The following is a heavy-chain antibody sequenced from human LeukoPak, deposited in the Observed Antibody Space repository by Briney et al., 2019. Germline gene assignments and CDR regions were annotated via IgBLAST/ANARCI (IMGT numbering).Heavy chain of an antibody. V-gene: IGHV4-34*01. D-gene: IGHD6-25*01. Sequence: KASETLSLTCAVYGGSFSGYYWSWIRQPPGKGLEWIGEINHSGSTNYNPSLKSRVTISVDTSKNQFSLKLSSVTAADTAVYYCASETRHYYYYYCMDVWGKGTTVTVSS. CDR2: INHSGST. J-gene: IGHJ6*03. CDR1: GGSFSGYY. CDR3: ASETRHYYYYYCMDV.